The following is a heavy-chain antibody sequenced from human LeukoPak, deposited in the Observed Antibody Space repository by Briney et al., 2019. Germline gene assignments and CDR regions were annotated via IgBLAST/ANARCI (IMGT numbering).Heavy chain of an antibody. CDR2: INHSGST. CDR3: ARGLRGPRGY. D-gene: IGHD3-16*01. J-gene: IGHJ4*02. Sequence: PSETLSLTCGVYGGSFSGYYWSWIRQPPGKGLEWIGEINHSGSTNYNPSLKSRVTISVDTSKNQFSLKLSSVTAADTAVYYCARGLRGPRGYWGQGTLVTVSS. CDR1: GGSFSGYY. V-gene: IGHV4-34*01.